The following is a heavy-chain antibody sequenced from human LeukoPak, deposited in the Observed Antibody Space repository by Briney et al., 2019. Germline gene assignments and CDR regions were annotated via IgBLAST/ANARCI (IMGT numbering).Heavy chain of an antibody. CDR2: MYYSGST. V-gene: IGHV4-59*01. J-gene: IGHJ3*02. CDR3: AGGLAVAADAFDI. CDR1: GGSISSYY. Sequence: SETLSLTCTVSGGSISSYYWSWIRQPPGKGLEWIGYMYYSGSTNYNPSLKSRVTISVDTSKNQFSLKLSSVTAADTAVYYCAGGLAVAADAFDIWGQGTMVTVSS. D-gene: IGHD6-19*01.